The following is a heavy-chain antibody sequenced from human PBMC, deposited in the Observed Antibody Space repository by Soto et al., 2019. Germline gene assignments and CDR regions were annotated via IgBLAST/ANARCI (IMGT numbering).Heavy chain of an antibody. CDR2: IYYSGST. V-gene: IGHV4-31*03. J-gene: IGHJ5*02. D-gene: IGHD1-26*01. CDR1: GGSISSGGYY. CDR3: ARDHSGVGWELGVPGFDP. Sequence: QVQLQESGPGLVKPSQTLSLTCTVSGGSISSGGYYWSWIRQHPGKGLEWIGYIYYSGSTYYNPSLKSRVTISVDTSKNQFSLKLSSGTAADTAVYYCARDHSGVGWELGVPGFDPWGQGTLVTVSS.